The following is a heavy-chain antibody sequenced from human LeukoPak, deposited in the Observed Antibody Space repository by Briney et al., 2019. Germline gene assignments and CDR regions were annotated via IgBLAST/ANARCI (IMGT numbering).Heavy chain of an antibody. V-gene: IGHV6-1*01. CDR3: ARENRETPLTAYGMDV. Sequence: SQTLSLTCAISGDSVSSNSAAWNWIRQSPSRGLEWLGRTYYRSKWYNDYAVSVKSRITINPDTSKNQFSLQLNSVTPEDTAVHYCARENRETPLTAYGMDVWGQGTTVTVSS. CDR2: TYYRSKWYN. D-gene: IGHD1-26*01. J-gene: IGHJ6*02. CDR1: GDSVSSNSAA.